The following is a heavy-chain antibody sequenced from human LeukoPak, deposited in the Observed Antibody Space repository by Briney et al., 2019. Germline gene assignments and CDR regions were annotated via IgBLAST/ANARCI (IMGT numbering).Heavy chain of an antibody. CDR3: ARDGVITFGGVIVADY. D-gene: IGHD3-16*02. Sequence: PGGSLRLSCVASGFSFNNYAMNWVRQAPGKGLEWVANAKQDESEKYYVDSVKGRFTISRDNAKNSLYLQMNSLRAEDTAVYYCARDGVITFGGVIVADYWGQGTLVTVSS. CDR2: AKQDESEK. CDR1: GFSFNNYA. V-gene: IGHV3-7*01. J-gene: IGHJ4*02.